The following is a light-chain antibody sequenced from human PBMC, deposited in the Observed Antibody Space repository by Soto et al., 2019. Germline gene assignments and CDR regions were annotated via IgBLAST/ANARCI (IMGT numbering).Light chain of an antibody. V-gene: IGKV1-5*03. Sequence: DIQMTQSPSTLSASVGDRVTITCRASQSISSWLAWYQQKPGKAPKLLIYKASSLESGDPSRFSVSGSGTEFTLTISSLQPDDFATYYCQQYNSYSRTFGQGTKVEIK. CDR3: QQYNSYSRT. CDR2: KAS. CDR1: QSISSW. J-gene: IGKJ1*01.